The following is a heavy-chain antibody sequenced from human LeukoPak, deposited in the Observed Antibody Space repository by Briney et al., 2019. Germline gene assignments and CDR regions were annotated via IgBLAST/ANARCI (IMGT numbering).Heavy chain of an antibody. CDR3: ARVFLTGYYNWFDP. D-gene: IGHD3-9*01. CDR2: ISSSGSTI. CDR1: GFTFSSYE. J-gene: IGHJ5*02. Sequence: GGSLSLSCAASGFTFSSYEMNWVRQAPGKGLEWVSYISSSGSTIYYADSVKGRFTISRDNAKNSLYLQMNSLRAEDTAVYYCARVFLTGYYNWFDPWGQGTLVTVSS. V-gene: IGHV3-48*03.